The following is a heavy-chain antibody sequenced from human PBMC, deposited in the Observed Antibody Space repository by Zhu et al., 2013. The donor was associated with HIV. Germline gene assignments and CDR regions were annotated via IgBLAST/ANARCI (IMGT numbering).Heavy chain of an antibody. CDR2: INAGNGNT. CDR1: GYTFTSYA. Sequence: QVQLVQSGAEVKKPGASVKVSCKASGYTFTSYAMHWVRQAPGQRLEWMGWINAGNGNTKYSQKFQGRVTITRDTSASTAYMELSSLRSEDTAVYYCARAPHPDGYFDLWGRGTLVTVSS. CDR3: ARAPHPDGYFDL. V-gene: IGHV1-3*01. J-gene: IGHJ2*01.